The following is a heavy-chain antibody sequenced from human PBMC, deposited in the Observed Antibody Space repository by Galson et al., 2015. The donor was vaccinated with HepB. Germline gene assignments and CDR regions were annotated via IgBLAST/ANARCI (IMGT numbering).Heavy chain of an antibody. CDR1: GFTLHSNA. CDR2: ITTSAGDT. J-gene: IGHJ5*01. D-gene: IGHD3-22*01. Sequence: SLRLSCAASGFTLHSNAMSWVRQAPGKGLEWVSQITTSAGDTHYADSVKGRFTISRDSFKNILYLQMNSLRVEDTAVYYCAKDNRSGWSESWGQGTKVIVSS. CDR3: AKDNRSGWSES. V-gene: IGHV3-23*01.